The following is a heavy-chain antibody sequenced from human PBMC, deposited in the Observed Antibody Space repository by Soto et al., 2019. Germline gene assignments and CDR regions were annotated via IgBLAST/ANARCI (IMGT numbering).Heavy chain of an antibody. CDR2: ISGGGDNT. J-gene: IGHJ4*02. D-gene: IGHD3-10*01. Sequence: EVQLLESGGGLVQPGGSQRLSCAASAFTFSSYGMSWVRQAPGKGLEWVSAISGGGDNTYYADSVKGRFTISRDNSKNTLYLQMNSLTAEDTAVYYCAKTLNYYGSGSPDYWGQGTLVTVSS. CDR3: AKTLNYYGSGSPDY. CDR1: AFTFSSYG. V-gene: IGHV3-23*01.